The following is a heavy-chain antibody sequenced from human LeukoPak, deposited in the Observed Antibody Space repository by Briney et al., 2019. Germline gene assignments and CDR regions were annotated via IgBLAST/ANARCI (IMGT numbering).Heavy chain of an antibody. V-gene: IGHV3-23*01. CDR1: GFTFSSYG. J-gene: IGHJ6*03. CDR3: AREVATQDYYNYRDV. D-gene: IGHD4-23*01. Sequence: GGSLRLSCAASGFTFSSYGMSWVRRAPGKGLEWVSAISGSGGSTYYADSVKGRFTISGDNPKNSLYLQLTSLRAEDMAFYYCAREVATQDYYNYRDVWGKGTTVTVSS. CDR2: ISGSGGST.